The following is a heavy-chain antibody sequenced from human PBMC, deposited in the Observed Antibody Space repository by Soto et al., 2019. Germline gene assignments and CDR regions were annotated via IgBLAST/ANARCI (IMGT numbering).Heavy chain of an antibody. CDR1: GFTFSSYG. CDR2: ISYDGSNK. D-gene: IGHD3-10*01. CDR3: AKDWIGSGSYLPYYYYVMDV. J-gene: IGHJ6*02. Sequence: GGSLRLSCAASGFTFSSYGMHWVRQAPGKGLEWVAVISYDGSNKYYADSVKGRFTISRDNSKNTLYLQMNSLRAEDTAVYYCAKDWIGSGSYLPYYYYVMDVWGQGTTVTVSS. V-gene: IGHV3-30*18.